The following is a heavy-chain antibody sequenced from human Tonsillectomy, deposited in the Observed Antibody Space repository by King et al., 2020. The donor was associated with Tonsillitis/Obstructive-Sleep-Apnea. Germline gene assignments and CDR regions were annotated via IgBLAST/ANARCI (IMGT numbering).Heavy chain of an antibody. V-gene: IGHV3-23*04. D-gene: IGHD6-19*01. Sequence: DVQLVESGGGLVQPGGSLRLSCAASGFTFSSYAMNWVRQAPGKGLEWVSAISGSGGGTYSADSVKGRFTISRDNSRNTLHLQMNSLRAEDTAVYYCAEGKVSSGLYYNGMDVWGQGTTVSVFS. J-gene: IGHJ6*02. CDR1: GFTFSSYA. CDR3: AEGKVSSGLYYNGMDV. CDR2: ISGSGGGT.